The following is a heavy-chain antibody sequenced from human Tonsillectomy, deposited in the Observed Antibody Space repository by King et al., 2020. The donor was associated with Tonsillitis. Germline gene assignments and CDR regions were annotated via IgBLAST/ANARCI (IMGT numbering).Heavy chain of an antibody. CDR2: IKYDGSEK. J-gene: IGHJ4*02. CDR1: GFTFSGYW. V-gene: IGHV3-7*01. CDR3: ARDDVRYFDY. Sequence: QLVQSGGGLVQPGGSLRLSCAASGFTFSGYWMHWVRQAPGKGLEWVANIKYDGSEKYYVDSVRGRFTIARDNAKNSLHLQVNSLRAEDTAVYYCARDDVRYFDYWGQGTLVTVSS. D-gene: IGHD1-14*01.